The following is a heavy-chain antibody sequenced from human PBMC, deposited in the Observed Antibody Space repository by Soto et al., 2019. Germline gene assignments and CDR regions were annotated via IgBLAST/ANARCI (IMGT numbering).Heavy chain of an antibody. V-gene: IGHV4-30-4*01. Sequence: QVQLQESGPGLVKPSQTQSLTCTVSGGSISSGDYYWSWIRQPPGKGLEWIGYIYYSGSTYYNPSLKSRVTISVDTSKNQFSLKLSSVTAADTAVYYCARDPGYSYGYGWWFDPWGQGTLVTVSS. D-gene: IGHD5-18*01. J-gene: IGHJ5*02. CDR2: IYYSGST. CDR1: GGSISSGDYY. CDR3: ARDPGYSYGYGWWFDP.